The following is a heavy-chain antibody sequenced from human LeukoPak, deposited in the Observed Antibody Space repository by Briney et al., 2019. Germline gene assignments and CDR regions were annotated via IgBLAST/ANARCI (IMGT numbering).Heavy chain of an antibody. V-gene: IGHV3-21*01. Sequence: GGSLRLSCAASGFTFSSYSMNWVRQAPGKGLEWVSSISSSSSYIYYADSVKGPFTISRDNAKNSLYLQMNSLRAEDTAVYYCARGGRDGYNLYFDYWGQGTLVTVSS. CDR2: ISSSSSYI. J-gene: IGHJ4*02. D-gene: IGHD5-24*01. CDR1: GFTFSSYS. CDR3: ARGGRDGYNLYFDY.